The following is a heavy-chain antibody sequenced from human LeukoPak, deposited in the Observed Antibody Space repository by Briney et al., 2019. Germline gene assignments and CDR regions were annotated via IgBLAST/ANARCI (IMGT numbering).Heavy chain of an antibody. CDR2: ISYDGSNK. CDR3: AKGTSLSAAVWFDH. V-gene: IGHV3-30-3*01. J-gene: IGHJ5*02. Sequence: GGSLRLSCAASGFTFSSYAMHWVRQAPGKGLEWVAVISYDGSNKYYADSVKGRFTISRDNSKNTLYLQMNSLRAEDTAVYYCAKGTSLSAAVWFDHWGQGTLVTVSS. CDR1: GFTFSSYA. D-gene: IGHD6-13*01.